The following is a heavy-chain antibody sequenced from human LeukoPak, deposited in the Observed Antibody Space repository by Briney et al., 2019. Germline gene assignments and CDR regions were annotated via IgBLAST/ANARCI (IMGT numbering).Heavy chain of an antibody. Sequence: GGSLTLSCAASGFPFSNYWMLWVRQGPGKGLAWVSNINTDGSVTNCADSVKGRFSISRDNAKNTLYLQMNSLRAEDSAVYYCGRDNNYKVDVWGKGTTVTVSS. V-gene: IGHV3-74*01. J-gene: IGHJ6*04. D-gene: IGHD5-24*01. CDR2: INTDGSVT. CDR1: GFPFSNYW. CDR3: GRDNNYKVDV.